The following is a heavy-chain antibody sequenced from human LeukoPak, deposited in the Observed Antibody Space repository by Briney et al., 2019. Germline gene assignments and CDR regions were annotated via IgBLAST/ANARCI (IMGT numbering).Heavy chain of an antibody. V-gene: IGHV3-33*01. CDR2: IWYDGSNK. CDR1: GFTFSDYG. Sequence: PGGSLRLSCAASGFTFSDYGLHWVRQAPGKGLEWVAVIWYDGSNKYYADSVKGRFTISRDNSKNTVYLQMHSLRAEDTAVYYCVRDGDNSGSDYWGQGTLVTVSS. J-gene: IGHJ4*02. CDR3: VRDGDNSGSDY. D-gene: IGHD5-12*01.